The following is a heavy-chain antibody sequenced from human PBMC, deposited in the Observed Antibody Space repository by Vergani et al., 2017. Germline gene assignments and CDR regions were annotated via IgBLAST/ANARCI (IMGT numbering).Heavy chain of an antibody. Sequence: EVQLVESGGGLVQPGGSLRLSCAASGFTFSSYSMNWVRQAPGKGLEWVSYISSSSSTIYYADSVKGRFTISRDNAKNSLYLQMNSLRAEDTAVYYRARATGDYCSSTSCYPGYFDLWSRGTLVTVSS. J-gene: IGHJ2*01. CDR1: GFTFSSYS. V-gene: IGHV3-48*01. D-gene: IGHD2-2*01. CDR2: ISSSSSTI. CDR3: ARATGDYCSSTSCYPGYFDL.